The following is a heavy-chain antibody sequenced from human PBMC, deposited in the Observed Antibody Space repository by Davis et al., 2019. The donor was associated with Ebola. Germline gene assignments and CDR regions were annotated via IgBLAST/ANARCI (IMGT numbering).Heavy chain of an antibody. V-gene: IGHV3-21*01. D-gene: IGHD7-27*01. CDR2: ISSSSSYI. J-gene: IGHJ4*02. CDR3: ARGAALGIAFDY. Sequence: GESLKISCAASGFTFSSYWMSWVRQAPGKGLEWVSSISSSSSYIYYADSVKGRFTISRDNAKNSLYLQMNSLRAEDTAVYYCARGAALGIAFDYWGQGTLVTVSS. CDR1: GFTFSSYW.